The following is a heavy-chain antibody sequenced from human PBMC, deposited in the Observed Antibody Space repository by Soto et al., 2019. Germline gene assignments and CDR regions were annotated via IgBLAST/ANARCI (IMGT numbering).Heavy chain of an antibody. CDR2: INGDGSST. D-gene: IGHD4-17*01. V-gene: IGHV3-74*01. Sequence: GGSLRLSCAASGFTFTTYWMHWVRQAPGKGPVWVCRINGDGSSTSCADSVKGRFTISRDNVENTIHLQMNSLRVEDTAVYYCVREYGNSIDPLDYSSQATRDTVSA. CDR1: GFTFTTYW. CDR3: VREYGNSIDPLDY. J-gene: IGHJ4*01.